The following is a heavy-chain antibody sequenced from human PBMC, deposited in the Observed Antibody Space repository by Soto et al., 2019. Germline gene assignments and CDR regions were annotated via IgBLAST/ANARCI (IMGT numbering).Heavy chain of an antibody. J-gene: IGHJ6*02. V-gene: IGHV3-48*03. CDR1: GFTFSSYE. CDR3: ARAFYYYYGMDV. Sequence: SGGSLRLSCAASGFTFSSYEMNWVRQAPGKGLEWVSYISSSGSTIYYADSVKGRFTISRDNAKNSLYLQMNSLRAEDTAVYYCARAFYYYYGMDVWGQGTTVTVSS. CDR2: ISSSGSTI.